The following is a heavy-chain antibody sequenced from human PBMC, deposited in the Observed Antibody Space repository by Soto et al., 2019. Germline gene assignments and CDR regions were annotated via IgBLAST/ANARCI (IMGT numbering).Heavy chain of an antibody. CDR3: ARSKWELVGFDY. D-gene: IGHD1-26*01. CDR1: GGSISSYY. V-gene: IGHV4-59*12. J-gene: IGHJ4*02. Sequence: SETLSLTCTVSGGSISSYYWSWIRQPPGKGLEWIGYIYYSGSTNYNPSLKSRVTISVDTSKNQFSLKLSSVTAADTAVYYCARSKWELVGFDYWGQGILVTVSS. CDR2: IYYSGST.